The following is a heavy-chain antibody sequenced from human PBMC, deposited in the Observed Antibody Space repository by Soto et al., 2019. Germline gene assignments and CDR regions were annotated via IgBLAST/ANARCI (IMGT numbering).Heavy chain of an antibody. CDR3: AGVAGSSTDPDPWGPDY. CDR1: GYTFTSYG. CDR2: ISAYNGNT. J-gene: IGHJ4*02. V-gene: IGHV1-18*01. Sequence: QVQLVQSGAEVKKPGASVKLSCKASGYTFTSYGISWVRQAPGQGLEWMGWISAYNGNTNYAQKLQGRVTMNTDTSTSTADMELRSLRSDDTAVYYCAGVAGSSTDPDPWGPDYWGQGSLVTVSS. D-gene: IGHD2-2*01.